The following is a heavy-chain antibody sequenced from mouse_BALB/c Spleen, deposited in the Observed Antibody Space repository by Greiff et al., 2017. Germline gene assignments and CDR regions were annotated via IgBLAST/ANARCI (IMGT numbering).Heavy chain of an antibody. Sequence: EVQLQESGPGLVKPSQSLSLTCTVTGYSITSDYAWNWIRQFPGNKLEWMGYISYSGSTSYNPSLKSRISITRDTSKNQFFLQLNSVTTEDTATYYCARFAYYGNWDDYWGQGTTLTVSS. D-gene: IGHD2-10*01. J-gene: IGHJ2*01. V-gene: IGHV3-2*02. CDR1: GYSITSDYA. CDR3: ARFAYYGNWDDY. CDR2: ISYSGST.